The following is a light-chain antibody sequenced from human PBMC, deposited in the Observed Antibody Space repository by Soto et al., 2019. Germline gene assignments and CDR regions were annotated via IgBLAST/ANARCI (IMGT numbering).Light chain of an antibody. CDR2: GAS. CDR1: QSVSSN. V-gene: IGKV3-15*01. Sequence: IVMTQSPATLPVSPGERATLSCRASQSVSSNLAWYQQKPGQAPRFLIYGASTRATGIPARFSGSGSGTELTLTISSLQSEDFAVYYCQQYDNWPLTFGGGTKVDIK. J-gene: IGKJ4*01. CDR3: QQYDNWPLT.